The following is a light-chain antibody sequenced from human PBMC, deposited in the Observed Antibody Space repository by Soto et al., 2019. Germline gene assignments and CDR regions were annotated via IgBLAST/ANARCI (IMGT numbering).Light chain of an antibody. J-gene: IGLJ2*01. CDR3: QAWDSRV. CDR2: QDS. V-gene: IGLV3-1*01. Sequence: SYELTQPPSVSVSPGQTASITCSGDKLGDKYACWYQQKPGQSPVLVIYQDSKRPSGIPERFSGSNSGNTATLTISGTQAMDEADYCCQAWDSRVFGGGTKVTVL. CDR1: KLGDKY.